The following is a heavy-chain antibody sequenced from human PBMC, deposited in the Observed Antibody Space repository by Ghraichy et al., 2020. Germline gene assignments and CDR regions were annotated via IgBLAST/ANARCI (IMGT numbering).Heavy chain of an antibody. V-gene: IGHV3-7*01. CDR2: INGDGSDK. CDR1: GFTFSYFW. Sequence: GGSLRLSCAASGFTFSYFWMSWVRQAPGKGLEWVANINGDGSDKNYVDSVKGRFTISRDNARNSLYLQMNSLRAEDTAVYYCARGFNHDPDPSTPGYWGHGTLVTGSS. D-gene: IGHD3-3*01. J-gene: IGHJ4*01. CDR3: ARGFNHDPDPSTPGY.